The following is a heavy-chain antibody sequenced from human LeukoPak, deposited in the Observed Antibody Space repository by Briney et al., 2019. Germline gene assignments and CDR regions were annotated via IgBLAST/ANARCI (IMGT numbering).Heavy chain of an antibody. Sequence: ASVNVSCKASGYTFTTYNINWVRQATGQGLEGMGWMNPSTGNTGYAQRFQGRVTMTRNTSIVTAYMELSSLTSDDTAVYYCAGGPALVRGVITASGGDYWGQGVLVTVSS. CDR1: GYTFTTYN. J-gene: IGHJ4*02. V-gene: IGHV1-8*01. CDR3: AGGPALVRGVITASGGDY. D-gene: IGHD3-10*01. CDR2: MNPSTGNT.